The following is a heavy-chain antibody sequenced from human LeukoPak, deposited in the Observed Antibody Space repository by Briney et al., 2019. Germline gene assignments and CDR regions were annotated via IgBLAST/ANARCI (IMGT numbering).Heavy chain of an antibody. J-gene: IGHJ4*02. CDR2: IRSKANSYAT. V-gene: IGHV3-73*01. Sequence: GGSLRLSCAASGFTFSGSAMHWVRQASGKGLEWVGRIRSKANSYATAYAASVKGRFTISRDDSKNTAYLQMNSLKTEDTAVYYCARNLPAADYWGQGTLVTVSS. CDR1: GFTFSGSA. CDR3: ARNLPAADY. D-gene: IGHD2-2*01.